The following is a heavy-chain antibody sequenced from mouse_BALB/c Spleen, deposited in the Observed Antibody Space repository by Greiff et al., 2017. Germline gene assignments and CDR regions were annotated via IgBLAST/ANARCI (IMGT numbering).Heavy chain of an antibody. J-gene: IGHJ3*01. V-gene: IGHV5-6-3*01. D-gene: IGHD1-1*01. CDR2: INSNGGST. Sequence: DVMLVESGGGLVQPGGSLKLSCAASGFTFSSYGMSWVRQTPDKRLELVATINSNGGSTYYPDSVKGRFTISRDNAKNTLYLQMSSLKSEDTAMYYCARDGSAFAYWGQGTLVTVSA. CDR3: ARDGSAFAY. CDR1: GFTFSSYG.